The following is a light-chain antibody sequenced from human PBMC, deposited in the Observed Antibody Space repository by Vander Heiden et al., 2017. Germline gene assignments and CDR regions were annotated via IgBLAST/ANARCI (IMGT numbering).Light chain of an antibody. CDR3: QSADSSGTWV. CDR1: ALPKQY. J-gene: IGLJ3*02. Sequence: SYALTQPPSVSVSPGQTARITCSGDALPKQYAYWYQQKPGQAPVLVIYKDSERPSGIPERFSGSSSGTTVTLTISGGQAEDEADYYCQSADSSGTWVFGGGTKLTVL. CDR2: KDS. V-gene: IGLV3-25*03.